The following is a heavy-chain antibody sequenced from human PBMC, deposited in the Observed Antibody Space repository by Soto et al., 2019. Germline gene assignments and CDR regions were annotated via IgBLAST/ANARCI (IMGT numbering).Heavy chain of an antibody. D-gene: IGHD3-3*01. CDR1: GYTFTSYG. CDR2: ISAYNGNT. CDR3: ARDEGITIFGVVIIRMDV. Sequence: GASVKVSCKASGYTFTSYGISWVRQAPGQGLEWMGWISAYNGNTNYAQKLQGRVTMTTDTSTSTAYMELRSLRSDDTAVYYCARDEGITIFGVVIIRMDVWGQGTTVTVSS. J-gene: IGHJ6*02. V-gene: IGHV1-18*01.